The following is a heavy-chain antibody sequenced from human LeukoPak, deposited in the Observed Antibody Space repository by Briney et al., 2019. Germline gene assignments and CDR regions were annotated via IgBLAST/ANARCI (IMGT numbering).Heavy chain of an antibody. CDR2: IYSGGST. J-gene: IGHJ4*02. CDR1: GFTVSSNY. Sequence: GGSLRLSCAASGFTVSSNYMSWVRQAPGKGLEWVSVIYSGGSTYYADSAKGRFTISGDNSKNTLYLQMNSLRAEDTAVYYCASGTYYYDSSGYPFDYWGQGTLVTVSS. V-gene: IGHV3-53*01. D-gene: IGHD3-22*01. CDR3: ASGTYYYDSSGYPFDY.